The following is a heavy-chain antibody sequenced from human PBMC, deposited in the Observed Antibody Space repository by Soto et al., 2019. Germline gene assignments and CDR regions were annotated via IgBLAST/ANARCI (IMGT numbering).Heavy chain of an antibody. CDR3: ARQDSRSWYWGYGMDV. J-gene: IGHJ6*02. Sequence: SETLSLTCTVSGGSISSGGYYWSWIRQHPGKGLEWIGYIYYSGSTYYNPSLKSRVTISVDTSKNQFSLKLSSGTAADTAVYYCARQDSRSWYWGYGMDVWGQGTTVTVSS. CDR2: IYYSGST. V-gene: IGHV4-31*03. D-gene: IGHD6-13*01. CDR1: GGSISSGGYY.